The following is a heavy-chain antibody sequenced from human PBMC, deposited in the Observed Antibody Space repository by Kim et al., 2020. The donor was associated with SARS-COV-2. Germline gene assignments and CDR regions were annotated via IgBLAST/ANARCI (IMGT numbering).Heavy chain of an antibody. D-gene: IGHD6-6*01. Sequence: GGSLRLSCPASGFTFSSYAMSWVRQAPGKGLEWVSAISGSGGSTYYADSVKGRFTIARDNSKNTLYLQMNSLRAEDAAVYDCAKDRIAARLRNNWFDPWGQGTLVTVSS. V-gene: IGHV3-23*01. CDR1: GFTFSSYA. J-gene: IGHJ5*02. CDR3: AKDRIAARLRNNWFDP. CDR2: ISGSGGST.